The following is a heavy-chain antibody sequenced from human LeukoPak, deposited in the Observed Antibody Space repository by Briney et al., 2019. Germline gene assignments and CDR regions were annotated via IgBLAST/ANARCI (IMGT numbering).Heavy chain of an antibody. Sequence: SVKVSCKASGGTFISYAISWVRQAPGQGLEWMGGIIPIFGTANYAQKFQGRVTITADESTSTAYMELSSLRSEDTAVYYCARMVNFYDFWSGYYSGSFDPWGQGTLVTVSS. J-gene: IGHJ5*02. CDR2: IIPIFGTA. V-gene: IGHV1-69*13. CDR3: ARMVNFYDFWSGYYSGSFDP. D-gene: IGHD3-3*01. CDR1: GGTFISYA.